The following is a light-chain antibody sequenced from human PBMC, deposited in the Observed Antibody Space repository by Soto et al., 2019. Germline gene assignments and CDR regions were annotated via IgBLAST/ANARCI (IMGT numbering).Light chain of an antibody. CDR1: QSISSW. Sequence: DIQMTQSPSTLSASVGDRVTITCRASQSISSWLAWYQQKPGKAPKLLIYDASSLESGVPSRFSGSGSGTDFTLSISRLEPEDFAVYYCHQYESSLWTFGQGTKVDIK. CDR3: HQYESSLWT. J-gene: IGKJ1*01. CDR2: DAS. V-gene: IGKV1-5*01.